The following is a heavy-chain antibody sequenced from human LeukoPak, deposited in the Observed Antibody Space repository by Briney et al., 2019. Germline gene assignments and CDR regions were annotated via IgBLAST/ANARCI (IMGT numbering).Heavy chain of an antibody. J-gene: IGHJ4*02. CDR2: ISWNSGSI. CDR3: ARQRID. CDR1: GFTFDDYA. V-gene: IGHV3-9*01. Sequence: GGSLRLSRAASGFTFDDYAMHWVRQAPGKGLEWVSGISWNSGSIGYADSVKGRFTISRDNAKNSLYLQMNSLRAEDTAVYYCARQRIDWGQGTLVTVSS. D-gene: IGHD2-15*01.